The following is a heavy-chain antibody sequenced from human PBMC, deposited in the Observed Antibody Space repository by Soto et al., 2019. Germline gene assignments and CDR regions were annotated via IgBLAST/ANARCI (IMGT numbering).Heavy chain of an antibody. Sequence: SETLSLTCTVSGGSISSGGYYWSWIRQHPGRGLEWIGYICYSEKTYYNPSLKSRVTISVDTSKNQFSLKLSSVTAADTAVYYCARALTGIVNTLYYFDHWGQGARVTVSS. V-gene: IGHV4-31*03. CDR3: ARALTGIVNTLYYFDH. J-gene: IGHJ4*02. D-gene: IGHD3-22*01. CDR1: GGSISSGGYY. CDR2: ICYSEKT.